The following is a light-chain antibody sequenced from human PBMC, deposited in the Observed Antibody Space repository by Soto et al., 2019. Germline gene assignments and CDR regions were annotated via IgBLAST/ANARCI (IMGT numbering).Light chain of an antibody. J-gene: IGLJ3*02. CDR3: SSYIRSSSSWV. CDR2: EVS. V-gene: IGLV2-14*01. Sequence: QSVLTQPASVSGSPGQSITISCTGTSSDVDVYNYVSWYQHHPGKAPKVVIYEVSNRPSGVSNRFSASKSGNTASLTISGLQAEDEADYHCSSYIRSSSSWVFGGGTKLTVL. CDR1: SSDVDVYNY.